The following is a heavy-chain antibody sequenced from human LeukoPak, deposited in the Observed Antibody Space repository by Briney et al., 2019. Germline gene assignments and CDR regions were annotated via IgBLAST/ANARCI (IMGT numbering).Heavy chain of an antibody. CDR2: INPNTGGT. V-gene: IGHV1-2*06. D-gene: IGHD5-18*01. Sequence: ASVKVSCKVSGYTLTVYSIHWVRQAPGQGLEWMGRINPNTGGTTYAGKFQGRVTVTRDTSISTTYMDLSGLTSDDTAVYYCARGYSYGSDFWGQGTLVTVSS. J-gene: IGHJ4*02. CDR1: GYTLTVYS. CDR3: ARGYSYGSDF.